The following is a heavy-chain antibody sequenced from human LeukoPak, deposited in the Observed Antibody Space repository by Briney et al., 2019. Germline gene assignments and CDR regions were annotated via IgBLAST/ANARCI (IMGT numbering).Heavy chain of an antibody. D-gene: IGHD6-19*01. CDR2: IWYDGSNK. CDR3: AKDTRSIAVAGNFDY. V-gene: IGHV3-33*06. CDR1: GFTFSSYG. J-gene: IGHJ4*02. Sequence: GGSLRLSCAASGFTFSSYGMHWVRQAPGKGLEWVAVIWYDGSNKYYADSVKGRFTISRDNSKNTLYLQMNSLRAEDTAVYYCAKDTRSIAVAGNFDYWGQGTLVTVSS.